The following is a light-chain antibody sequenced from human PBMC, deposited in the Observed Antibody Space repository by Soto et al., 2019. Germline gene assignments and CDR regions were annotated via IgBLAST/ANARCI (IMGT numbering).Light chain of an antibody. Sequence: QAVLTQPAPVSASPGPSITIPCTGTSSDVGSYNLVSWFQQHPGKVPKLLIYEGTKRPSGLSDRFSGSKSGNTASLTISGLQAEDEADYYCYSYAGENLYVFGTGTKVTVL. CDR3: YSYAGENLYV. CDR2: EGT. CDR1: SSDVGSYNL. V-gene: IGLV2-23*01. J-gene: IGLJ1*01.